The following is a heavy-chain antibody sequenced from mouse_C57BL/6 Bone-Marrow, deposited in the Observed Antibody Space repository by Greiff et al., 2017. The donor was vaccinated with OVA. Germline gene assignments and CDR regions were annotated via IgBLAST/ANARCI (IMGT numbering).Heavy chain of an antibody. V-gene: IGHV3-1*01. D-gene: IGHD3-2*02. CDR3: ARDSSGSWYAY. Sequence: VQLKESGPGMVKPSQSLSLTCTVTGYSITSGYDWHWIRHFPGNKLEWMGYISYCGSTNYNPSLQSRISITHDTSKNPFFLKLNSVTTEDTATYYCARDSSGSWYAYWGQGTLVTVSA. CDR1: GYSITSGYD. J-gene: IGHJ3*01. CDR2: ISYCGST.